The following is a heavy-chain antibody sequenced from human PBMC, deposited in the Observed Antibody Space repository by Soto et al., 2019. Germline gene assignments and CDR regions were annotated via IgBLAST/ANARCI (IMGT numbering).Heavy chain of an antibody. Sequence: PSETLSLTCSVSGGSITRYYWSWIRQPPGKGLEWIGYFYYSGSANYNPSLKSRVTLSVDTSKNQFSLKLSSVTAADTAVYYCARLPSVDQRWFEPWGQGTLVTVSS. CDR2: FYYSGSA. CDR1: GGSITRYY. V-gene: IGHV4-59*01. D-gene: IGHD5-12*01. J-gene: IGHJ5*02. CDR3: ARLPSVDQRWFEP.